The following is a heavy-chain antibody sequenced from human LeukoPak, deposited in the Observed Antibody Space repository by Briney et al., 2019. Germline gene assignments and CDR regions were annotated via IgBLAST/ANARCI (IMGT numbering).Heavy chain of an antibody. CDR1: GYSFTSYW. D-gene: IGHD3-9*01. Sequence: GESLKISCKGSGYSFTSYWIGWVRQMPGKGLEWMGIIYPGDSDTRYSPSFQGQVTISADKSISTAYLQWSSLKASDTAMYYCARQGGLRYFDWPNYSYYYCYYMDVWGKGTTVTVSS. CDR3: ARQGGLRYFDWPNYSYYYCYYMDV. V-gene: IGHV5-51*01. J-gene: IGHJ6*03. CDR2: IYPGDSDT.